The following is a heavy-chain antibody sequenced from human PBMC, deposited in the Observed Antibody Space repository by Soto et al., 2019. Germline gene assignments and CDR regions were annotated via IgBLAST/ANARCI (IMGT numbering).Heavy chain of an antibody. D-gene: IGHD4-17*01. CDR1: GYTFTGYY. J-gene: IGHJ5*02. V-gene: IGHV1-2*04. CDR2: INPNSGGT. Sequence: GKVSCKASGYTFTGYYMHWVRQAPGQGLEWMGWINPNSGGTNYAQKFQGWVTMTRDTSISTAYMELSRLRSDDTAVYYCARATTVTTSEPSKDWFDPWGQGTLVTVSS. CDR3: ARATTVTTSEPSKDWFDP.